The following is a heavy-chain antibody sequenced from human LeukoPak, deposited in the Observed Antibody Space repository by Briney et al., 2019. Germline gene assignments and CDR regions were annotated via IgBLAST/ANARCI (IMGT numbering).Heavy chain of an antibody. D-gene: IGHD4-17*01. J-gene: IGHJ4*02. CDR3: ARVTYVDDMLYQYFDY. Sequence: SETLSLTCAVSSYSISSGSYWGWIRQSPGKGLEWVGSIFHSGNSYYNPSLKSRLAMSVDTSKNQFSLKLTSVTAADTALYYCARVTYVDDMLYQYFDYWGQGILVTVSS. V-gene: IGHV4-38-2*01. CDR2: IFHSGNS. CDR1: SYSISSGSY.